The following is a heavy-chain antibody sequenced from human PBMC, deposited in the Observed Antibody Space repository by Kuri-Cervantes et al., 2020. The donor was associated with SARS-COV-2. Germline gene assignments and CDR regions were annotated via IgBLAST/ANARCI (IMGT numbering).Heavy chain of an antibody. CDR1: GFTFSSYA. V-gene: IGHV3-30*04. CDR3: ARDLSGVLYYFDY. J-gene: IGHJ4*02. D-gene: IGHD2-8*01. Sequence: GESLKISCAASGFTFSSYAMHWVRQAPGKGLEWVAVIAYDGSNKYYAHSVKGRFTISRDNSKNTLYLQMNSLSAEDTAVYYCARDLSGVLYYFDYWGQGTLVTVSS. CDR2: IAYDGSNK.